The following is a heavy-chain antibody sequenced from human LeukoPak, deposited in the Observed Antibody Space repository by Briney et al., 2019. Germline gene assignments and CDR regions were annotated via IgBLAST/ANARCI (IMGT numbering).Heavy chain of an antibody. CDR3: ARDDNIVVVTAITDAFDI. CDR1: GFTFSSYS. J-gene: IGHJ3*02. V-gene: IGHV3-21*01. Sequence: PGGSLRLSCAASGFTFSSYSMNWVRQAPGKGLEWVSSISSSSSYIYYADSVKGRFTISRDNAKHSLYLQMNSLRAEDTAVYYCARDDNIVVVTAITDAFDIWGQGTMVTVSS. CDR2: ISSSSSYI. D-gene: IGHD2-21*02.